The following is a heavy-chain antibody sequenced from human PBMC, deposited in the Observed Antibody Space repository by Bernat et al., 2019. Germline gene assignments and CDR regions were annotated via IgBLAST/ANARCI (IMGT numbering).Heavy chain of an antibody. Sequence: EVQLVESGGGLVKPGGSLRLSCAASGFTFSNAWMSWVRQAPGKGLEWVGRIKSKTDGGTTDYAAPVKGRFTISRDDSKNTLYLQMNSLKTEDTAVYYCTTELLWFGNPVDYWGQGTLVTVSS. D-gene: IGHD3-10*01. J-gene: IGHJ4*02. V-gene: IGHV3-15*01. CDR1: GFTFSNAW. CDR3: TTELLWFGNPVDY. CDR2: IKSKTDGGTT.